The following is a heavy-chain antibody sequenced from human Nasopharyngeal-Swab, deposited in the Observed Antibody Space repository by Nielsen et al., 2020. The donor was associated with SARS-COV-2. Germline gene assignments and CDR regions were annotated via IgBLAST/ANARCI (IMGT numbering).Heavy chain of an antibody. Sequence: SLKISCAASGFTFSSYEMNWVRQAPGKGLEWVSYIRSSGSTRYYADSVKGRFTISRDNAKNSLYLQMNSLRAEDTAVYYCARDYCSSTSCYDYWGQGTLVTVSS. CDR3: ARDYCSSTSCYDY. J-gene: IGHJ4*02. V-gene: IGHV3-48*03. CDR2: IRSSGSTR. D-gene: IGHD2-2*01. CDR1: GFTFSSYE.